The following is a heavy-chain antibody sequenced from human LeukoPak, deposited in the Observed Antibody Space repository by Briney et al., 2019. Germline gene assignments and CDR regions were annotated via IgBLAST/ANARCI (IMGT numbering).Heavy chain of an antibody. Sequence: SETLSLTCTVSGGSISSYYWSWIRQPAGKGLEWIGRIYTSGSTNYNPSLKSRVTISVDTSKNQFSLKLSSVTAADTAVYYCARSIWFGELSYYFDYWGQGTLVTVSS. V-gene: IGHV4-4*07. J-gene: IGHJ4*02. CDR3: ARSIWFGELSYYFDY. D-gene: IGHD3-10*01. CDR2: IYTSGST. CDR1: GGSISSYY.